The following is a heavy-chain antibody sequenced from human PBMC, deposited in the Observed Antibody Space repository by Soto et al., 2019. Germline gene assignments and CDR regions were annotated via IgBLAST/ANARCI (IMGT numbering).Heavy chain of an antibody. D-gene: IGHD3-16*01. V-gene: IGHV1-18*01. J-gene: IGHJ5*02. Sequence: ASGKVSCKASGYPFDTYGINWVREAGGQRREWMGWMSAYNGQADYAQNFQGRVTMATDTSTNTAYMELRNLRSDDTAVYYCARDPNEFGNSYSFDLWGPGTLATVSS. CDR1: GYPFDTYG. CDR3: ARDPNEFGNSYSFDL. CDR2: MSAYNGQA.